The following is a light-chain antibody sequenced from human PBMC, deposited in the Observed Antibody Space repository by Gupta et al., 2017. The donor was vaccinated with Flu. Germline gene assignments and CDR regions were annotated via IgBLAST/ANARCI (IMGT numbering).Light chain of an antibody. CDR1: SSNIGKNF. CDR3: ATCDSSLIAGV. J-gene: IGLJ3*02. V-gene: IGLV1-51*02. Sequence: QPVLPQPPSVTAAPGQKVTISCSGSSSNIGKNFVSWYQQLPGTAPKLLIFENSNRPSGIPDRFSGSKSGTSATLGITGLQTGDEADYYCATCDSSLIAGVFGGGTTLTVL. CDR2: ENS.